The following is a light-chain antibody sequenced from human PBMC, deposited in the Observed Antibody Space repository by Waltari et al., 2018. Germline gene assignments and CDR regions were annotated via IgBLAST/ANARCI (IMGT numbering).Light chain of an antibody. V-gene: IGKV4-1*01. Sequence: DIVLTQSPDSLAVSLGERATINCKSSQSVLLSSNNKNYLAWFQEKPGQPPKLLVYWASNREAGVPDRFSASASWTDFTLTISSLQAEDVAIYYWLQYYSYPLTFGGGTKVEI. CDR1: QSVLLSSNNKNY. J-gene: IGKJ4*01. CDR2: WAS. CDR3: LQYYSYPLT.